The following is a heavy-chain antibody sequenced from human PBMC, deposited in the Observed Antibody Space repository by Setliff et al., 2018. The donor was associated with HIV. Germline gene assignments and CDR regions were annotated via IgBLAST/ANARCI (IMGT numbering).Heavy chain of an antibody. CDR2: IHYGGFF. CDR3: ARPALGIGGGSRFDN. V-gene: IGHV4-39*01. CDR1: SGSFRSSRYY. Sequence: PSETLSLTCTVSSGSFRSSRYYWGWIRQPPGKGLEWIGNIHYGGFFWYSPSLKSRVTISVDTSKNQFSLKLSSVTAADTAVYYCARPALGIGGGSRFDNWGQGTRVTVSS. J-gene: IGHJ4*02. D-gene: IGHD3-10*01.